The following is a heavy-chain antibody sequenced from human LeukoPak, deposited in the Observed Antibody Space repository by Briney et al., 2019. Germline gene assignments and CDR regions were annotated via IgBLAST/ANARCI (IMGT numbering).Heavy chain of an antibody. CDR1: GFPFSSYW. J-gene: IGHJ4*02. CDR3: ARVDYDILTGYYMDY. CDR2: IKQDGSEK. D-gene: IGHD3-9*01. Sequence: GGSLRLSCAASGFPFSSYWMSWVRQAPGKGLEWVANIKQDGSEKYYVDSVKGRFTISRDNAKNSLYLQMNSLRAEDTAVYYCARVDYDILTGYYMDYWGQGTLVTVSS. V-gene: IGHV3-7*01.